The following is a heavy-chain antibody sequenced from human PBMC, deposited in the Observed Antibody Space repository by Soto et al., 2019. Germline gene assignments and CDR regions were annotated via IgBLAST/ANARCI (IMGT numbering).Heavy chain of an antibody. Sequence: QVQLVESGGGVVQPGRSLRLSCAASGFTLSSYGMHWVRQAPGKGLEWVAVISYDESNKSYADSVRGRFTISRDTSRNTLYLQMNSLTVDDTAVYFCAKQRLERWQRSEIDYWGQGTLVTVSS. D-gene: IGHD5-12*01. V-gene: IGHV3-30*18. CDR1: GFTLSSYG. CDR2: ISYDESNK. J-gene: IGHJ4*02. CDR3: AKQRLERWQRSEIDY.